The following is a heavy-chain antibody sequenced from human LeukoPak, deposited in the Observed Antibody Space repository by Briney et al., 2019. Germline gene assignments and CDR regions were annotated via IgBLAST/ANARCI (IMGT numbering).Heavy chain of an antibody. Sequence: KPSETLSLTCAVYGGSFSGYYWSWIRQPPGKGLEWIGEINHSGSTNYNPSLKSRVTISVDTSKNQFSLKLSSVTAADTAVYYCAGSGIEDIVLMVYAHFDYWGQGTLVTVSS. D-gene: IGHD2-8*01. CDR2: INHSGST. CDR1: GGSFSGYY. CDR3: AGSGIEDIVLMVYAHFDY. V-gene: IGHV4-34*01. J-gene: IGHJ4*02.